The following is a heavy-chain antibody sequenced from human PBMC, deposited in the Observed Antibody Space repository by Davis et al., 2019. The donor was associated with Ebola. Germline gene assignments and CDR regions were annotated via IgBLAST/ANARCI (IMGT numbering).Heavy chain of an antibody. V-gene: IGHV3-7*01. CDR2: IKQDGSEK. D-gene: IGHD2-21*01. J-gene: IGHJ5*02. CDR1: GFTFSSYW. Sequence: PGGSLRLSCAASGFTFSSYWMSWVRQSPGKGLEWVANIKQDGSEKYYVDSVKGRFTISRDNAKNSLYLQMNSLRAEDTAVYYCARFVASARGWFDPWGQGTLVTVSS. CDR3: ARFVASARGWFDP.